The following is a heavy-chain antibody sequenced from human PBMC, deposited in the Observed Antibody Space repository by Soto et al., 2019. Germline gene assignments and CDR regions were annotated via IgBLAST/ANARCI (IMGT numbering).Heavy chain of an antibody. J-gene: IGHJ4*02. CDR2: IFPLTDIP. CDR1: GGTFRNYP. Sequence: QVQLVQSGTEVKKPGSSVKVSCKASGGTFRNYPINWVRQAPGQGLEWMGSIFPLTDIPDYAQNFQARLTISADKSTSTAYMELGSLTSDDTAMYFCARGPLVVLNYVESWGQGTLVTVSS. V-gene: IGHV1-69*02. CDR3: ARGPLVVLNYVES.